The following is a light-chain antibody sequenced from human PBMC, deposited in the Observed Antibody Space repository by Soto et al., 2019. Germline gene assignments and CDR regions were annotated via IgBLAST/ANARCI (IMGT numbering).Light chain of an antibody. Sequence: EIVMTQSPATLSVSPGERATLSCRASQSVSSILAWNQQKLGQAPRLLIYGASTRATGIPARLSGSGSGTEFTLTISSLQSEDFAVYYCQQYKNWPTFGQGTKVEIK. V-gene: IGKV3-15*01. CDR1: QSVSSI. CDR2: GAS. CDR3: QQYKNWPT. J-gene: IGKJ1*01.